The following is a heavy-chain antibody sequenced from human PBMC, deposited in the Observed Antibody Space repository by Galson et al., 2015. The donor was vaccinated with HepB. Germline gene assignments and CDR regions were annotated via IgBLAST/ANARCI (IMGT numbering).Heavy chain of an antibody. CDR3: ARGKGRQLLLDYHYYGMGG. V-gene: IGHV4-34*01. D-gene: IGHD3-3*01. CDR2: VTQSGST. CDR1: GGSFSSYH. J-gene: IGHJ6*01. Sequence: ETLSLTCAVSGGSFSSYHWTWIRQPPGKGLEWIGEVTQSGSTHSNPSLKSRVTISVDTSKNQFSLKVRSVTAADTAVYYCARGKGRQLLLDYHYYGMGGWGQGTTGSVSS.